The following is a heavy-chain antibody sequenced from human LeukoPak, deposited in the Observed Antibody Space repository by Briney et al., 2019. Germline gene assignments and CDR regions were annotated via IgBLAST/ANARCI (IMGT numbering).Heavy chain of an antibody. D-gene: IGHD3-16*01. CDR2: IYYSGST. J-gene: IGHJ4*02. V-gene: IGHV4-59*01. CDR1: GGSISSYC. Sequence: PSETLSLTCTVSGGSISSYCWSWIRQPPGKGLEWIGYIYYSGSTNYNPSLKSRVTISVDTSKNQFSLKLSSVTAADTSVYYCAREGGYWGQGTLVTVSS. CDR3: AREGGY.